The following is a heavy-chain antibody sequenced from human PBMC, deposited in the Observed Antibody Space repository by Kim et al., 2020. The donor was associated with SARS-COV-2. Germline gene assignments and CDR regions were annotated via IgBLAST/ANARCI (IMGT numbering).Heavy chain of an antibody. V-gene: IGHV1-8*01. D-gene: IGHD5-18*01. J-gene: IGHJ6*02. CDR1: GYTFTSYD. CDR2: MNPNSGNT. CDR3: ARGGYSYGIGYYYYGMDV. Sequence: ASVKVSCKASGYTFTSYDINWVRQATGQGLEWMGWMNPNSGNTGYAQKFQGRVTMTRNTSISTAYMELSSLRSEDTAVYYCARGGYSYGIGYYYYGMDVWGQGTTVTVSS.